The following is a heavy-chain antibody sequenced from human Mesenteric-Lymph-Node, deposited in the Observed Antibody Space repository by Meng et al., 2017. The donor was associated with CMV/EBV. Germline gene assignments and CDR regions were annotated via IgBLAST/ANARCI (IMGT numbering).Heavy chain of an antibody. D-gene: IGHD6-25*01. V-gene: IGHV4-34*01. Sequence: SETLSLTCAVYGGSFSGYYWSWIRQPPGKGLEWIGEINHSGSTNYNPSLKSRVTISVDTSKNQFSLKLSSVTAADTAVYYCARVLGPVAAPSRFDPWGPGTLVTVSS. CDR1: GGSFSGYY. J-gene: IGHJ5*02. CDR3: ARVLGPVAAPSRFDP. CDR2: INHSGST.